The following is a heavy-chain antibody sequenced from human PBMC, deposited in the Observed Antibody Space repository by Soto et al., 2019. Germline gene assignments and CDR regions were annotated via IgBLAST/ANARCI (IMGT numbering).Heavy chain of an antibody. Sequence: QVQLVQSGAEVMKPGASVKVSCKTSGYTFTAYHMHWVRQAPGQGLEWMGWINSNSGDRNYTQKFQGWVTMTRDTSISTVYMELSRLRSDETAVYYCARETIVGTRQFDFWGQGTLVTVSS. V-gene: IGHV1-2*04. CDR3: ARETIVGTRQFDF. CDR1: GYTFTAYH. J-gene: IGHJ4*02. CDR2: INSNSGDR. D-gene: IGHD1-26*01.